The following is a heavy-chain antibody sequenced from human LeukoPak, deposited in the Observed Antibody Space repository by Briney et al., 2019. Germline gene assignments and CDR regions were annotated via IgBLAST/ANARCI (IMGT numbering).Heavy chain of an antibody. CDR3: ARENRYDYASPKYPNPSRVYGMDV. J-gene: IGHJ6*02. V-gene: IGHV3-48*01. D-gene: IGHD3-16*01. Sequence: GGSLRLSCAASGFTFSSYSMNWVRQAPGKGLEWVSYISSSSSTIYCADSVKGRFTISRDNAKNSLYLQMHSLRAEDTAVYYCARENRYDYASPKYPNPSRVYGMDVWGQGTTVTVSS. CDR2: ISSSSSTI. CDR1: GFTFSSYS.